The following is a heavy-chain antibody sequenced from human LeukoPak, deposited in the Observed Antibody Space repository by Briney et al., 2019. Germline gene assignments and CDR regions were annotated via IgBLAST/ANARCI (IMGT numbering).Heavy chain of an antibody. CDR1: GGSISSSSYY. CDR2: IYYSGST. J-gene: IGHJ4*02. D-gene: IGHD4-11*01. CDR3: ARVWGSYSNYDYLDY. V-gene: IGHV4-39*07. Sequence: PSETLSLTCTVSGGSISSSSYYWGWIRQPPGKGLEWIGSIYYSGSTYYNPSLKSRVTISVDTSKNQFSLKLSSVTAADTAVYYCARVWGSYSNYDYLDYWGQGTLVTVSS.